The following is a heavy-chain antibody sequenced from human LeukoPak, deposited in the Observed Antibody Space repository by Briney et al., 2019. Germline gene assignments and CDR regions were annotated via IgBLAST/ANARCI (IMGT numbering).Heavy chain of an antibody. CDR2: ISPNSGGT. CDR3: ARQLETTSWFDC. Sequence: ASVKVSCKASGYTFSEYYLHWVPLAPGQGLEWMGRISPNSGGTDYAQKFQGKVTMTRDASISTVYMDLNRLRSDDTAIYYCARQLETTSWFDCWGQGTLVIVSS. J-gene: IGHJ4*02. V-gene: IGHV1-2*06. D-gene: IGHD2-2*01. CDR1: GYTFSEYY.